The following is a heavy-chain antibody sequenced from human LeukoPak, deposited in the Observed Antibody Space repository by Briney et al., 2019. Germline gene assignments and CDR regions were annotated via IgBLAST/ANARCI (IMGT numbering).Heavy chain of an antibody. V-gene: IGHV3-21*01. CDR3: ARGGYYGSGRYYFDS. J-gene: IGHJ4*02. D-gene: IGHD3-3*01. Sequence: PGGSLRLSCAASGFTFSTYSMNWVRQAPGKGLEWVSSISSGSIHIYYADSVQGRFTISKDNAKNSLYLQMNSLRAEDTAVYYCARGGYYGSGRYYFDSWGQGTLVTVSS. CDR1: GFTFSTYS. CDR2: ISSGSIHI.